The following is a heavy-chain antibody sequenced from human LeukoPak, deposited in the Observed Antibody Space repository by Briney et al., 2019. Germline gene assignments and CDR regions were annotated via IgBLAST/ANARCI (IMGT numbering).Heavy chain of an antibody. D-gene: IGHD3-16*01. J-gene: IGHJ4*02. Sequence: PGGSLRLSCAASGFTFSSYGMHWVRQAPGKGLEWVAVISYDGSNKYYADSVKGRFTISRDNSKNTLYLQINSLRAEDTAVYYCAKGGGWLYYFDYWGQGTLVTVSS. V-gene: IGHV3-30*18. CDR3: AKGGGWLYYFDY. CDR2: ISYDGSNK. CDR1: GFTFSSYG.